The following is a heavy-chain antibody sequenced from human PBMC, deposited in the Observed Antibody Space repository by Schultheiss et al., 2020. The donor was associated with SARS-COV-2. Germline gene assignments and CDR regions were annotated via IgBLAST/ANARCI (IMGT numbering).Heavy chain of an antibody. CDR1: GFTFSNAW. J-gene: IGHJ5*02. Sequence: GGSLRLSCAASGFTFSNAWLSWVRQAPGKGLEWVAVIWNDGRKTYHVDSVKGRFTISRDNSKNTLYLQMNSLRAEDTAVYYCARDLIVVVPAARPGGFDPWGQGTLVTVSS. D-gene: IGHD2-2*01. CDR2: IWNDGRKT. V-gene: IGHV3-33*08. CDR3: ARDLIVVVPAARPGGFDP.